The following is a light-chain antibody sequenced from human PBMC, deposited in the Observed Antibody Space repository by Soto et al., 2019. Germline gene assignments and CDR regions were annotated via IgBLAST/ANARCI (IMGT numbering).Light chain of an antibody. CDR3: QQREHWPPIT. CDR1: QSVNRY. Sequence: EVVLTQSPATLSLSPGERATLSCRASQSVNRYLAWYQQKPGQAPRLLIYDTSNRATGIPARFSGSGSGTVFTLTISSLEPEDFAVYYCQQREHWPPITFGQGTRLE. J-gene: IGKJ5*01. V-gene: IGKV3-11*01. CDR2: DTS.